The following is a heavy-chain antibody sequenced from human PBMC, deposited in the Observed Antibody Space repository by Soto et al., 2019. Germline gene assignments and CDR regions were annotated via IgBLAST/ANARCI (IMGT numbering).Heavy chain of an antibody. CDR3: ARVRGKQQLVDFDY. J-gene: IGHJ4*02. CDR1: GYTFTSYA. V-gene: IGHV1-3*01. D-gene: IGHD6-13*01. CDR2: INAGNGNT. Sequence: QVQLVQSGAEVKKPGASVKVSCKASGYTFTSYAMHWVRQAPGQRLEWMGWINAGNGNTKYSQKFQDRVTITRDTAASTAYMELSSLRSEDTAVYYCARVRGKQQLVDFDYWGQGTLVTVSS.